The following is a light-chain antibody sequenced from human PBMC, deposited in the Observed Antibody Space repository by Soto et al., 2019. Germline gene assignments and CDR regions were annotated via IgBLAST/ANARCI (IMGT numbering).Light chain of an antibody. CDR3: QQYNTYWT. CDR1: QSIGSW. J-gene: IGKJ1*01. V-gene: IGKV1-5*03. Sequence: DIQMTQSPSILSASVGDRVTITCRASQSIGSWLAWYQQKPGVAPNLLIYKASTLQSGVPSRFSGSGSGTEFTLTITVLQPEDFATYYCQQYNTYWTFGQGTRVEIK. CDR2: KAS.